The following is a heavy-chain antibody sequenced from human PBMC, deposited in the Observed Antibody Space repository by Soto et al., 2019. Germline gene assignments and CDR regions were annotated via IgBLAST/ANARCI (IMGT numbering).Heavy chain of an antibody. V-gene: IGHV5-51*01. CDR2: IYPSDSDT. CDR1: GYNFAGYW. CDR3: ARGGVSTRTFDH. D-gene: IGHD3-3*01. J-gene: IGHJ4*02. Sequence: PGESLKISCNGSGYNFAGYWIAWVRQMPGKGLELMGIIYPSDSDTRYRPSFQGQVTISADKSISSAYLQWSSLRASDTAMYYCARGGVSTRTFDHWGQGTPVPVYS.